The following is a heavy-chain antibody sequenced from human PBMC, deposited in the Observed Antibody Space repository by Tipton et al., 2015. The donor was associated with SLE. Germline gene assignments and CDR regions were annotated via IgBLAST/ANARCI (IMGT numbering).Heavy chain of an antibody. D-gene: IGHD6-19*01. Sequence: QSGAEVKKPGASVKVSCKATGYTFTGYYIDWVRQAPGQGLEWMGRINLNSGGTNYAQKFQGRVTMTRDTSISTAYMELSRLTSDDTAVYYRAKEKIAVAGSIDYWGQGTLVTVSS. V-gene: IGHV1-2*06. CDR3: AKEKIAVAGSIDY. CDR1: GYTFTGYY. CDR2: INLNSGGT. J-gene: IGHJ4*02.